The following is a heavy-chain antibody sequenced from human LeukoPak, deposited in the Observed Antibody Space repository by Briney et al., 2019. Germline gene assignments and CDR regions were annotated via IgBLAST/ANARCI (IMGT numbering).Heavy chain of an antibody. D-gene: IGHD1-14*01. CDR3: ARGLLTRNRPNRFDP. Sequence: SETLSLTCAVYGGSFSGYYWNWIRQPPGKGLEWIGEISHSGSTNYNPSLKSRVTISVDTSKNQFSLKLSSVTAADTAVYYCARGLLTRNRPNRFDPWGQGTLVTVSS. V-gene: IGHV4-34*01. CDR2: ISHSGST. J-gene: IGHJ5*02. CDR1: GGSFSGYY.